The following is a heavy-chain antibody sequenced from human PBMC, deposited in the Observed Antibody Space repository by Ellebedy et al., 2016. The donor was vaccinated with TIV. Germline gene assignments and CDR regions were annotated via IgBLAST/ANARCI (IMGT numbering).Heavy chain of an antibody. CDR3: ARDQGWAVPGSTRFDY. D-gene: IGHD6-19*01. Sequence: PGGSLRLSCAASGFTFDDYAMHWVRQAPGKGLEWVSGISWNSGSIGYADSVKGRFTISRDNAKNSLYLQMISLRAEDTAVYYCARDQGWAVPGSTRFDYWGQGTLVTVSS. CDR2: ISWNSGSI. J-gene: IGHJ4*02. CDR1: GFTFDDYA. V-gene: IGHV3-9*01.